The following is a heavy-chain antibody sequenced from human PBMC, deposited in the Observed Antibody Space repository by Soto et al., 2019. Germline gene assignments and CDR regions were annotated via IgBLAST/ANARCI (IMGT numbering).Heavy chain of an antibody. V-gene: IGHV4-31*03. J-gene: IGHJ6*02. CDR2: IYYSGST. D-gene: IGHD4-17*01. CDR3: ARDRGEAYYYRYGMDV. Sequence: QVQLQESGPGLVKPSQTLSLTCTVSVGSISSGGYYWSWIRQHPGKGLEWIGYIYYSGSTYYNPALKSRVTLSVDTYKNQFSLKLSSVTAADTAVYYCARDRGEAYYYRYGMDVWGQGTTVTVSS. CDR1: VGSISSGGYY.